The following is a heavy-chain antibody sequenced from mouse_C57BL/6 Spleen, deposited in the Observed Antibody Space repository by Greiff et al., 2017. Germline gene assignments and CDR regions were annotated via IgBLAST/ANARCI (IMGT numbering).Heavy chain of an antibody. CDR2: IWSGGST. V-gene: IGHV2-2*01. J-gene: IGHJ1*03. CDR1: GFSLTSYG. Sequence: VQLQQSGPGLVQPSQSLSITCTVSGFSLTSYGVHWVRQSPGKGLEWLGVIWSGGSTDYNAAFISRLSISKDNSKSQVFFKMNSLQADDTAIYYWARNGYYGSPWYFDVWGTGTTVTVSS. D-gene: IGHD1-1*01. CDR3: ARNGYYGSPWYFDV.